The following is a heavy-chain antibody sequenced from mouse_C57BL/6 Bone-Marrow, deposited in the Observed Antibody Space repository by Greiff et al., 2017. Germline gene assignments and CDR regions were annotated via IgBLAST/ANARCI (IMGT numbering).Heavy chain of an antibody. J-gene: IGHJ4*01. V-gene: IGHV1-69*01. CDR1: GYTFTSYW. D-gene: IGHD1-1*01. CDR3: ARSECYGSSSMDY. Sequence: QVQLQQPGAELVMPGASVKLSCKASGYTFTSYWMHWVKQRPGQGLEWIGEIDPSDSYTNYNQKFKGKSTLTVDKSSSTAYMQLSSLTSEDSAVYYCARSECYGSSSMDYWGQGTSVTVSS. CDR2: IDPSDSYT.